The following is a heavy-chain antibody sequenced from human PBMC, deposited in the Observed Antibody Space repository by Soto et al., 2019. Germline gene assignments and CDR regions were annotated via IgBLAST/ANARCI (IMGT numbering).Heavy chain of an antibody. V-gene: IGHV4-39*01. D-gene: IGHD3-22*01. CDR2: IYYSGST. CDR3: ARQSLGSWYDSGYFDY. CDR1: GGSFSSYY. J-gene: IGHJ4*02. Sequence: SSETLSLTCAVYGGSFSSYYWGWIRQPPGKGLEWIGSIYYSGSTYYNPSLKSRVTISVDTSKNQFSLKLSSVTAADTAVYYCARQSLGSWYDSGYFDYWGQGTLVTVSS.